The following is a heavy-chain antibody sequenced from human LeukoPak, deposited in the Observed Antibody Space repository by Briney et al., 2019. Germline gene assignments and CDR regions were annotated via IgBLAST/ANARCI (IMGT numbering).Heavy chain of an antibody. Sequence: GAPVKVSCKASGYTFTSYGISWVRHAPGQALEWRGWISAYNGNTNYAQKLQGRVTMTTDTSTSTAYMELRSLRSDDTAVYYCATFSPGYGSAFDIWGQGTMVTVSS. J-gene: IGHJ3*02. V-gene: IGHV1-18*01. CDR1: GYTFTSYG. CDR3: ATFSPGYGSAFDI. CDR2: ISAYNGNT. D-gene: IGHD4-17*01.